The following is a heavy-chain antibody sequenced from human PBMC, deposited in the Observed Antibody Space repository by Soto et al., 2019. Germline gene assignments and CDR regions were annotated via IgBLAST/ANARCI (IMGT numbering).Heavy chain of an antibody. D-gene: IGHD3-22*01. Sequence: GESLKISCKGSVYSFTSHWIGWVRQLPGKGLEWLGIIYPADSNTKYSPSSQGQFTISADKSITTAYLQWSSLKASDTAMYYCARPRGYYFDTSGYYMDYWGQGTLVTVSS. CDR2: IYPADSNT. CDR1: VYSFTSHW. V-gene: IGHV5-51*01. J-gene: IGHJ4*02. CDR3: ARPRGYYFDTSGYYMDY.